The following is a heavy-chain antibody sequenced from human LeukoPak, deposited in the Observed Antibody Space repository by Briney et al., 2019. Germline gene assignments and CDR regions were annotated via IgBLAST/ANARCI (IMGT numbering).Heavy chain of an antibody. J-gene: IGHJ3*02. V-gene: IGHV4-59*12. CDR3: ARDRFFDI. CDR1: GGSISSYS. D-gene: IGHD3-3*01. Sequence: SETLSLTCTVSGGSISSYSWSWIRQPPGKGLEWIGYIYYSGSTIYNPSLKSRVIISVDTSKNQFSLKLSSVTAADTAVYYCARDRFFDIWGQGTMVTVSS. CDR2: IYYSGST.